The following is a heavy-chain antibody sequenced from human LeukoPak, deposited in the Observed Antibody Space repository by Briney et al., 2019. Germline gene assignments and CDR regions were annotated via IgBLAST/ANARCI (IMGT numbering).Heavy chain of an antibody. CDR3: ARHAGRVNPGYFDY. J-gene: IGHJ4*02. V-gene: IGHV1-69*13. CDR2: IIPIFGTA. D-gene: IGHD1-1*01. CDR1: GGTFSSYA. Sequence: SVKVSCKASGGTFSSYAISWVRQAPGQGLEWMGGIIPIFGTANYAQKFQGRVTITADESTSTAYMELSSLRSEDTAVYYCARHAGRVNPGYFDYWGQGTLVTVSS.